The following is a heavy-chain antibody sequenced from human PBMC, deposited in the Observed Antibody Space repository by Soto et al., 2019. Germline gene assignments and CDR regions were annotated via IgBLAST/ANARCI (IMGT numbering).Heavy chain of an antibody. Sequence: GGSLRLSCAASGFIFSAYNMNWVRQAPGKGLEWVSYISGSSSSICYADSVMGRFTISRDNANNSLYLQMNSLRDEDTAVYYCARYDIWTGRPVLFDLWGQGTMVTVSS. CDR3: ARYDIWTGRPVLFDL. D-gene: IGHD3-9*01. CDR2: ISGSSSSI. J-gene: IGHJ3*01. CDR1: GFIFSAYN. V-gene: IGHV3-48*02.